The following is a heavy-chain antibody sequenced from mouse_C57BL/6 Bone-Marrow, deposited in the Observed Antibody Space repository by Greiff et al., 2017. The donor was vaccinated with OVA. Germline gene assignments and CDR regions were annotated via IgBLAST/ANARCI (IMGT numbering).Heavy chain of an antibody. V-gene: IGHV1-50*01. J-gene: IGHJ2*01. CDR1: GYTFTSYW. Sequence: QVQLQQPGAELVKPGASVKLSCKASGYTFTSYWMQWVKQRPGQGLEWIGEIDPSDSYTNYNQKFKGKATLTVDTSSSTAYMQLSSLTSEDSAVYFCARERLWLRRRGDYFDYWGQGTTLTVSS. D-gene: IGHD2-2*01. CDR3: ARERLWLRRRGDYFDY. CDR2: IDPSDSYT.